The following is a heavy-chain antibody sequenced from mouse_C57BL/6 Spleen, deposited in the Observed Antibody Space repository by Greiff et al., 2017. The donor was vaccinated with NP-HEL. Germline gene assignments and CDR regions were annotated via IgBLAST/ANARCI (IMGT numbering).Heavy chain of an antibody. CDR3: ATIYYDLYAMDY. D-gene: IGHD2-4*01. CDR1: GYTFTSYW. V-gene: IGHV1-55*01. CDR2: IYPGSGST. Sequence: QVQLQQPGAELVKPGASVKMSCKASGYTFTSYWITWVKQRPGQGLEWIGDIYPGSGSTNYNEKFKSKATLTVDTSSSTAYMQLSGLTSEDSAVYYCATIYYDLYAMDYWGQGTSVTVSS. J-gene: IGHJ4*01.